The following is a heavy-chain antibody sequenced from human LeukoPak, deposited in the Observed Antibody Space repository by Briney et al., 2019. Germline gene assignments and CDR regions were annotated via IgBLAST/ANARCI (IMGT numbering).Heavy chain of an antibody. D-gene: IGHD3-16*01. V-gene: IGHV5-51*01. J-gene: IGHJ3*02. Sequence: GESLKISCEGSGYTFTTYWIGWVRQMPGKGLEWVGIIYPGDSDTRYSPSFQGQVIISADKSISTAYLQWSSLKASDTAMYYCARAPGIIHAFDIWGQGTMVTVSS. CDR3: ARAPGIIHAFDI. CDR2: IYPGDSDT. CDR1: GYTFTTYW.